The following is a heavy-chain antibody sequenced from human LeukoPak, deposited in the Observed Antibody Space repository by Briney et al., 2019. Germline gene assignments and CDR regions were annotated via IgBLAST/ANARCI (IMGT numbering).Heavy chain of an antibody. CDR1: GGSISSGGYS. J-gene: IGHJ4*02. D-gene: IGHD6-13*01. Sequence: SQTLSLTCAVSGGSISSGGYSWSWIRQPPGKGLEWIGYIYHSGSTYYNPSLKSRVTISVDRSKSQFSLKLSSVTAADTAVYYCARSSVAAAGYFDYWGQGTLVTVSS. V-gene: IGHV4-30-2*01. CDR2: IYHSGST. CDR3: ARSSVAAAGYFDY.